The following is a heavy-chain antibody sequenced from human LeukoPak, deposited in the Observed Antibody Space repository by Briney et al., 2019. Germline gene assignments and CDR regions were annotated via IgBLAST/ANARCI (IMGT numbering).Heavy chain of an antibody. J-gene: IGHJ4*02. CDR1: GYTFTSYG. CDR3: ATFRLAVWEKNRDILTGRSQPVALDY. D-gene: IGHD3-9*01. Sequence: GASVKISCKASGYTFTSYGISWVRQAPGQGLEWMGWISAYNGNTNYAQKLQGRVTMTTDTSTSTAYMELRSLRSDDTAVYYCATFRLAVWEKNRDILTGRSQPVALDYWGQGTLVTVSS. CDR2: ISAYNGNT. V-gene: IGHV1-18*01.